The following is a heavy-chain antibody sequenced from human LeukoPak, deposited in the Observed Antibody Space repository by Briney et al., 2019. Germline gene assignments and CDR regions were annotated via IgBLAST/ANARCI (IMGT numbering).Heavy chain of an antibody. J-gene: IGHJ1*01. D-gene: IGHD6-19*01. CDR1: GGTFSSYA. CDR3: ARGIGYSSGWYGPEYFQH. CDR2: IIPILGIA. V-gene: IGHV1-69*04. Sequence: SVNVSCKASGGTFSSYAISWVRQAPGQGLEWMGRIIPILGIANYAQKFQGRVTITADKSTSTAYMELSSLRSEDTAVYYCARGIGYSSGWYGPEYFQHWGQGTLVTVSS.